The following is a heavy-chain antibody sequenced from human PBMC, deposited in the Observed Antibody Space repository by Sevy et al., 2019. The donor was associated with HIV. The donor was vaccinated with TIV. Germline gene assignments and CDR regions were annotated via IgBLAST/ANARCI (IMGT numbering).Heavy chain of an antibody. CDR1: GFTFNKYD. CDR3: ATEGTGEQRAGFDF. D-gene: IGHD7-27*01. J-gene: IGHJ4*02. CDR2: TGVRGET. V-gene: IGHV3-13*01. Sequence: GGSLRLSCAASGFTFNKYDMHWVRQPTGKGLEWLSGTGVRGETNYPGAFKGRFTISRENAKNSLYLQMDDLRAGDTAVYYCATEGTGEQRAGFDFWGQGTLVTVSS.